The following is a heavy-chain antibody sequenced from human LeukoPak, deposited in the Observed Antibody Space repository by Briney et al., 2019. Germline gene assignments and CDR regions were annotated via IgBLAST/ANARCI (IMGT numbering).Heavy chain of an antibody. V-gene: IGHV1-8*03. Sequence: VASVKVSCKASGYTFTSYDINWVRQATGQGLEWMGWMNPNSGNTGYAQKFQGRVTITRNTSISTAYMELSSLRSEDTAVYYCAREPYYDFWSGYSIQVGYWGQGTLVTVSS. CDR3: AREPYYDFWSGYSIQVGY. D-gene: IGHD3-3*01. J-gene: IGHJ4*02. CDR2: MNPNSGNT. CDR1: GYTFTSYD.